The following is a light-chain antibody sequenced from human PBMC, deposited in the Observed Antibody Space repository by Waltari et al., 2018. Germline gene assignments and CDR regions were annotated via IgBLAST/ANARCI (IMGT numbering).Light chain of an antibody. J-gene: IGLJ2*01. CDR3: SSYAGNNTVV. Sequence: QSALTQPPSASGSPGESVTISCTGTSRDVGGDRYVSWFQQHPGKAPKLMIYEVKRRHSGVPDRFSGSKSGNTASLTVSELQTEDEADYYCSSYAGNNTVVFGGGTRLTVL. V-gene: IGLV2-8*01. CDR2: EVK. CDR1: SRDVGGDRY.